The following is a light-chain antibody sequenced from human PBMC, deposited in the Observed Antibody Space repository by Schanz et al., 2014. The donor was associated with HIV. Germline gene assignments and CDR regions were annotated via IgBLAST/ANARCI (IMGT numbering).Light chain of an antibody. V-gene: IGKV3-11*01. Sequence: EVVLTQSPVTLSLSPGERATLSCKASQTISRYLAWYQQKPGQAPRLLIYGASNRATGIPDKFSGSGSGTDFTLTISRLEPEDFAVYYCQQRSNWPRSFGGGTKVEIK. CDR3: QQRSNWPRS. J-gene: IGKJ4*01. CDR2: GAS. CDR1: QTISRY.